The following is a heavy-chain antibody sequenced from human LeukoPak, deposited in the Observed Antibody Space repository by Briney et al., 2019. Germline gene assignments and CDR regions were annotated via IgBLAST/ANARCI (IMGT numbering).Heavy chain of an antibody. CDR2: ISSSGSTI. CDR1: GFTFSDYY. V-gene: IGHV3-11*04. J-gene: IGHJ4*02. D-gene: IGHD3-10*01. Sequence: PGGSLRLSCAASGFTFSDYYMSWVRQAPGTGLEWVSYISSSGSTIYYADSVKGRFTISRDNAKKSLYLQMNSLKAEDTAVYYCAREDDYYGSGSYYSYFDYWGQGTLVTVSS. CDR3: AREDDYYGSGSYYSYFDY.